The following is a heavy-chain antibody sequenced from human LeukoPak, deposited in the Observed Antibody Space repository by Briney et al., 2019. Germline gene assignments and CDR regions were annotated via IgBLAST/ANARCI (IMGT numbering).Heavy chain of an antibody. CDR2: ISGDGGTT. Sequence: GGSLRLSCAASGFTFSNYAMSWVRQAPGKGLEWVSAISGDGGTTYYADSVKGRFTISRDNSKNTLYLQMNSLRAEDTAVYYCARYYDSSGYYGRHDSWGQGTLVTVSS. D-gene: IGHD3-22*01. V-gene: IGHV3-23*01. J-gene: IGHJ4*02. CDR3: ARYYDSSGYYGRHDS. CDR1: GFTFSNYA.